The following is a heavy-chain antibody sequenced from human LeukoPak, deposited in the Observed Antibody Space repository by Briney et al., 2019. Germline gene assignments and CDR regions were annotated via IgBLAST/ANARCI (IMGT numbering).Heavy chain of an antibody. CDR1: GFTFSSYE. Sequence: GGSLRLSCAASGFTFSSYEMNWVRQAPGKGLEWVSYISSSGSTIYYAVSVKGRFTISRDNAKNSLYLQMNSLRAEDTAVYYCARAFFYGSGSYSVSYFDYWGQGTLVTVSS. CDR2: ISSSGSTI. V-gene: IGHV3-48*03. CDR3: ARAFFYGSGSYSVSYFDY. D-gene: IGHD3-10*01. J-gene: IGHJ4*02.